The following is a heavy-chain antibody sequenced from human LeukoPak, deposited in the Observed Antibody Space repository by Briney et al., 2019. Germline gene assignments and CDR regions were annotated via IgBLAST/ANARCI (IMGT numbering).Heavy chain of an antibody. V-gene: IGHV4-61*01. CDR1: GGTVKSPTSY. CDR3: ARNTTSSPWFDP. J-gene: IGHJ5*02. Sequence: SETLSLTCTVSGGTVKSPTSYWSWIRQPPGKGLEWIGNVYYIGTTSYNSTLKSRVRIPVDTSKNQFSLEVESVTAEDTAVYYCARNTTSSPWFDPWGQGTLVTVSS. CDR2: VYYIGTT. D-gene: IGHD6-6*01.